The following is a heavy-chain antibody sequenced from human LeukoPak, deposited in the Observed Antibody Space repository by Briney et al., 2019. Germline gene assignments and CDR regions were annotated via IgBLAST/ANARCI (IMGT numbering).Heavy chain of an antibody. V-gene: IGHV4-30-2*01. CDR1: GGSISSGGYS. J-gene: IGHJ5*02. Sequence: PSQTLSLTCAVSGGSISSGGYSWSWIRQPPGKGLEWIGYIYHSGSTYYNPSLKSRVTISVDRSKNQFSLKLSSATAADTAVYYCARGMVRGNWFDPWGQGTLVTVSS. D-gene: IGHD3-10*01. CDR3: ARGMVRGNWFDP. CDR2: IYHSGST.